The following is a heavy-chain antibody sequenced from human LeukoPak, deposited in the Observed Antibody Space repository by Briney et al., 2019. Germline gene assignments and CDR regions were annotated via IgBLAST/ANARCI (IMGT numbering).Heavy chain of an antibody. Sequence: GGSLRLSCAASGFTFSNYAMHWVRQAPGKGLEWVGVISYTGDTKYYADSVKGRFTISRDNSKNTLYLQMNSLRAEDTAVYHCARKTSVDYWGQGTLVTVSS. CDR1: GFTFSNYA. V-gene: IGHV3-30-3*01. J-gene: IGHJ4*02. CDR3: ARKTSVDY. CDR2: ISYTGDTK.